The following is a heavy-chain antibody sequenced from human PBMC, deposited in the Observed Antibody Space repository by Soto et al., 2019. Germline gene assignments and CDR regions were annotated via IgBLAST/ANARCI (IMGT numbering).Heavy chain of an antibody. CDR3: ARENHVLTIFGVVDRPLYYYYYMDV. CDR2: IYYSGST. D-gene: IGHD3-3*01. CDR1: GGSISSYY. V-gene: IGHV4-59*01. Sequence: SETLSLTCTVSGGSISSYYWSWIRQPPGKGLEWIGYIYYSGSTNYNPSLKRRVTISVDTSKNQFSLKLSSVTAADTAVYYCARENHVLTIFGVVDRPLYYYYYMDVWGKGTTVTVSS. J-gene: IGHJ6*03.